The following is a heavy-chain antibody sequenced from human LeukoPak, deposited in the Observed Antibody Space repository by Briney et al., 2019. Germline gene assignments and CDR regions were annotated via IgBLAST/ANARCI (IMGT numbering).Heavy chain of an antibody. D-gene: IGHD1-26*01. CDR2: ISAYNGNT. CDR1: GYTFTSYG. CDR3: ARNLVGATEYFDY. Sequence: ASXXVSCKDSGYTFTSYGISWVRQAPGQGREWKGWISAYNGNTNYAQKLQGRVTMTTDTSTSTAYMELRSLRSADTAVYYCARNLVGATEYFDYWGQGTLVTVSS. J-gene: IGHJ4*02. V-gene: IGHV1-18*01.